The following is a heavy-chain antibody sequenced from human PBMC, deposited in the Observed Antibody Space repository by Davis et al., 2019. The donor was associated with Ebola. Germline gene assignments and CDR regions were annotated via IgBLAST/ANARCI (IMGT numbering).Heavy chain of an antibody. CDR2: IYYSGST. D-gene: IGHD3-3*01. V-gene: IGHV4-61*01. CDR3: ATRYYDFWSGYHYYYYGMDV. CDR1: GGSVSSGSYY. Sequence: SETLSLTCTVSGGSVSSGSYYWSWIRQPPGKGLEWIGYIYYSGSTNYNPSLKSRVTISVDTSKNQFSLKLSSVTAADTAVYYCATRYYDFWSGYHYYYYGMDVWGQGTTVTVSS. J-gene: IGHJ6*02.